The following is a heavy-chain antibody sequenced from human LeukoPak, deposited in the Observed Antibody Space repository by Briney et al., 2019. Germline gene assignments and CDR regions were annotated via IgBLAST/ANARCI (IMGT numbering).Heavy chain of an antibody. D-gene: IGHD3-10*01. CDR1: GFTFDDYG. J-gene: IGHJ4*02. CDR2: INWNSVSA. V-gene: IGHV3-20*04. Sequence: PGGSLRLSCAASGFTFDDYGMSWVRQAPGKGLEWVAGINWNSVSAVYADSLKGRLTISRDNAKNSLYLQMNSLRAEDTAVYYCAKDSHPWGLWFGDSDYFDYWGQGTLVTVSS. CDR3: AKDSHPWGLWFGDSDYFDY.